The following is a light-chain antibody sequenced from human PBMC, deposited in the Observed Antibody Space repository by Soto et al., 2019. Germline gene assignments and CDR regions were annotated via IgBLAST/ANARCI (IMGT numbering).Light chain of an antibody. V-gene: IGKV3-11*01. Sequence: EIVLTQSPATLSLSPGERATLSCRASQSVSSYLAWYQQKPGQAPRLLIYDASNRATGIPARVSGSGSGTDFTLTISSLETEEFAVYYCQQRSNWRFTFGPGTKVDIK. J-gene: IGKJ3*01. CDR2: DAS. CDR3: QQRSNWRFT. CDR1: QSVSSY.